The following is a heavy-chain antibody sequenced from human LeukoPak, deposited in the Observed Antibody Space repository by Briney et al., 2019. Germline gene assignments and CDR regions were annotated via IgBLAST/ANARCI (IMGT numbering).Heavy chain of an antibody. Sequence: GGSLRLSCAASGFTFSSYEMNWVRQAPRKGLEWVSYISGSGRTICYADSVKGRFTISRDNAKTSLYLQMHSLRAEDTAVYYCARISPPSGLDPGFDYWGQGTLVTVSS. CDR1: GFTFSSYE. V-gene: IGHV3-48*03. CDR2: ISGSGRTI. CDR3: ARISPPSGLDPGFDY. D-gene: IGHD2-15*01. J-gene: IGHJ4*02.